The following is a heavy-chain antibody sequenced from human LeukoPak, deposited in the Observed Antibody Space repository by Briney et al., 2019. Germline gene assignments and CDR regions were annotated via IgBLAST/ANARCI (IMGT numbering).Heavy chain of an antibody. CDR2: IRDTGGST. CDR3: AKTSSGRYYMDV. CDR1: GFTFRNYA. V-gene: IGHV3-23*01. J-gene: IGHJ6*03. D-gene: IGHD6-25*01. Sequence: GGSLRLSCAASGFTFRNYAMTWVRQAPGKGLEWVSAIRDTGGSTYYADSVKGRFIISRDNSKNTLHLQMNSLRAEDTAVYYCAKTSSGRYYMDVWGKGTTVTVSS.